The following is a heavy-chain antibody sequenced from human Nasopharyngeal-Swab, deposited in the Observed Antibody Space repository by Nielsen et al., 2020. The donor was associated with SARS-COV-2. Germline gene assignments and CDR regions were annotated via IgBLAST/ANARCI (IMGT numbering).Heavy chain of an antibody. V-gene: IGHV1-69*06. J-gene: IGHJ6*02. D-gene: IGHD5-18*01. Sequence: SVKVSCKASGGTFSSYAISWVRQAPGQGLEWMGGIIPIFGTENYAKKFHGRVTITADKSTSTAYMELSSLRSEDTAVYYCAREEYSYGLGYYYYGMDVWGQGTTVTVSS. CDR1: GGTFSSYA. CDR2: IIPIFGTE. CDR3: AREEYSYGLGYYYYGMDV.